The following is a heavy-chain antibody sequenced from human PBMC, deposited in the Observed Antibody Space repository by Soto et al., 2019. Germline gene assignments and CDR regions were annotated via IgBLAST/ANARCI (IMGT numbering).Heavy chain of an antibody. Sequence: PGGSLRLSCSASGFTFSSYAMHWVRQAPGKGLEYVSAISSNGGSTYYADSVKGRFTISRDNSKNTLYLQMSSLRAEDTAVYYCVKDGGLGCTNSYYYYYGMDVWGQGTTVTVSS. CDR1: GFTFSSYA. CDR3: VKDGGLGCTNSYYYYYGMDV. CDR2: ISSNGGST. D-gene: IGHD2-8*01. V-gene: IGHV3-64D*06. J-gene: IGHJ6*02.